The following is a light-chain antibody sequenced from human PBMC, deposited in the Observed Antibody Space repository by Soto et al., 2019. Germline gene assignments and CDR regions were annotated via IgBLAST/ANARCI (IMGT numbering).Light chain of an antibody. CDR1: QSVSSN. CDR3: QHYNNRPPLT. Sequence: EIVMTQSPATLSVSPGERATLSCRARQSVSSNLAWYQQKPGQPPRLLIYGASTRATGIPARFSGSGSGTEFTLTISSLQSEDFAVYYCQHYNNRPPLTFGGGTKVEIK. V-gene: IGKV3-15*01. CDR2: GAS. J-gene: IGKJ4*01.